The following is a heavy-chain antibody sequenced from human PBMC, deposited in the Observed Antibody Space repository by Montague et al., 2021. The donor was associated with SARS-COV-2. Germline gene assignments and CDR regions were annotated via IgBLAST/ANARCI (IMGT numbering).Heavy chain of an antibody. CDR3: ARTTWLREYFDL. J-gene: IGHJ2*01. V-gene: IGHV4-39*07. CDR1: GDSIRSSSYY. CDR2: IYYSGST. D-gene: IGHD5-12*01. Sequence: SETLSLTCTVSGDSIRSSSYYWGWIRQPPGKGLECIGSIYYSGSTYYNPSLKSRVTISVDTSKNHFSLKLSSVTAADTAVYYCARTTWLREYFDLWGRGTLVTVSS.